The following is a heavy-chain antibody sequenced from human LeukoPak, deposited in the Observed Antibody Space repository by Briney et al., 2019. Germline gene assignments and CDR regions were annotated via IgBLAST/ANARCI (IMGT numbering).Heavy chain of an antibody. CDR2: IHNDGTQG. CDR1: GFPFSRLG. V-gene: IGHV3-30*02. D-gene: IGHD3-16*01. CDR3: AKEGDEFRGYLDV. J-gene: IGHJ6*03. Sequence: GESLKISCAASGFPFSRLGMQWVRQAPGKGLEWVAVIHNDGTQGQYADSAKGRFTISKDNPQNTLYLQMNNLRDDDTAVYYCAKEGDEFRGYLDVWGKGTTVTVSS.